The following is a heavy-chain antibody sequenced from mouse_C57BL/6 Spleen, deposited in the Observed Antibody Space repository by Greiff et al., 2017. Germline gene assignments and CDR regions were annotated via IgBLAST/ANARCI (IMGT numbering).Heavy chain of an antibody. J-gene: IGHJ4*01. CDR1: GFTFSSYA. CDR2: ISDGGSYT. V-gene: IGHV5-4*03. CDR3: ARRGEGYAKDY. Sequence: EVKLVESGGGLVKPGGSLKLSCAASGFTFSSYAMSWVRQTPEKRLEWVATISDGGSYTYYPDNVKGRFTISRDNAKNNLYLQMSHLKSEDTAMYYGARRGEGYAKDYWGQGTSVTVSS.